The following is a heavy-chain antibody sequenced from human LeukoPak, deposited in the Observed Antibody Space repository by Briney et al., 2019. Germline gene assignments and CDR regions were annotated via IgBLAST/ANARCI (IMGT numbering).Heavy chain of an antibody. Sequence: GGSLRLSCAASGFTFSSYSMNWVRQAPGKGLEWVAVISIDGRNEYYADSVKGRFTISRDNSKSTLYLQMNSLGAEDTAMYYCARYHDYGDYKRYFDPWGQGTLVTVSS. D-gene: IGHD4-17*01. CDR1: GFTFSSYS. V-gene: IGHV3-30*03. J-gene: IGHJ5*02. CDR2: ISIDGRNE. CDR3: ARYHDYGDYKRYFDP.